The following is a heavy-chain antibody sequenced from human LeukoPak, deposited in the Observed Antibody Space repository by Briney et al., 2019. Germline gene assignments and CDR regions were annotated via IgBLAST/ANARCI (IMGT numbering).Heavy chain of an antibody. CDR3: ASFYDSSGYRSLAFDI. CDR1: GYTFTSYA. CDR2: INTNTGNP. J-gene: IGHJ3*02. D-gene: IGHD3-22*01. V-gene: IGHV7-4-1*02. Sequence: APVKVSCKASGYTFTSYAMNWVRQAPGQGLEWMGWINTNTGNPTYAQGFTGRFVFSLDTSVSTAYLQISSLKAEDTAVYYCASFYDSSGYRSLAFDIWGQGTMVTVSS.